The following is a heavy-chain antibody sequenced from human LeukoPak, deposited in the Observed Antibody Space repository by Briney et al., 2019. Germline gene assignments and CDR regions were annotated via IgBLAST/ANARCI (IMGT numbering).Heavy chain of an antibody. Sequence: GGSLRLSCAASGFTVSSNYMSWVRQAPGKGLEWVSVVYSDGRTYYADSVKGRFTISRDNAKNTLYLQMNSLTAEDTALYYCARDFGGSRIQPGSDFWGQGSLVIVSS. CDR3: ARDFGGSRIQPGSDF. CDR1: GFTVSSNY. D-gene: IGHD1-14*01. V-gene: IGHV3-53*01. J-gene: IGHJ4*02. CDR2: VYSDGRT.